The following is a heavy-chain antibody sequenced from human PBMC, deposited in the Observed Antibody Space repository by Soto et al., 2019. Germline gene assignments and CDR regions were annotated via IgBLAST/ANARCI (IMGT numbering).Heavy chain of an antibody. CDR2: IYNGGRP. J-gene: IGHJ6*02. D-gene: IGHD3-3*01. Sequence: QVQLQESGPGLVKPSETLSLTCTVSGASISADYWSWIRQPPGKRLEYIGFIYNGGRPNYNPSLESRVTKSPDTSKHQLSLKLRSVTAADTAVYYCARGEWFLRGYGMDVWGRGTTVTVS. CDR3: ARGEWFLRGYGMDV. V-gene: IGHV4-59*01. CDR1: GASISADY.